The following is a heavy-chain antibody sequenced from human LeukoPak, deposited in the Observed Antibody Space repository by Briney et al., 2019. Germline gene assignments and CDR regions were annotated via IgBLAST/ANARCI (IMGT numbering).Heavy chain of an antibody. J-gene: IGHJ4*02. CDR1: GYTFTSYD. D-gene: IGHD3-22*01. Sequence: GASVKVSCKASGYTFTSYDINWVRQATGQGLEWMGWMNPNSGNTGYAQKFQGRVTMTRNTSTTTAYMELRSLGSDDTAVYYCARDGHRMYYYGSSDYRFDYWGQGTLVTVSS. CDR2: MNPNSGNT. V-gene: IGHV1-8*01. CDR3: ARDGHRMYYYGSSDYRFDY.